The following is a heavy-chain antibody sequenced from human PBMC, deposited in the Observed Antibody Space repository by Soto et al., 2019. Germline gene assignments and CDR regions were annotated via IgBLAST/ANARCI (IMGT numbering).Heavy chain of an antibody. Sequence: PSETLSLTCTASGGSISSYYWSWIRQPPGKGLEWIGYIYYSGSTNYNPSLKSRVTISVDASKNQFSLKLSSVTAADTAVYYCARRSVVRGAGTFYYYYMDVWGKGTTVTVSS. CDR2: IYYSGST. CDR3: ARRSVVRGAGTFYYYYMDV. CDR1: GGSISSYY. D-gene: IGHD3-10*01. J-gene: IGHJ6*03. V-gene: IGHV4-59*08.